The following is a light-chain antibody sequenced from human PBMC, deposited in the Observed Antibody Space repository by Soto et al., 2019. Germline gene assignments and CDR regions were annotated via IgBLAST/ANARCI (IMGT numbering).Light chain of an antibody. J-gene: IGKJ3*01. Sequence: EIVLTQSPGTLSLSPGERATLSCRASQSVSDSYLAWYQQKPGQATRLLIYASSRATGIPDRFSGSGSGTDFTLTISRLEPEDFAVYYCQDYCTSAVFGPGTKVDIK. CDR1: QSVSDSY. CDR3: QDYCTSAV. CDR2: AS. V-gene: IGKV3-20*01.